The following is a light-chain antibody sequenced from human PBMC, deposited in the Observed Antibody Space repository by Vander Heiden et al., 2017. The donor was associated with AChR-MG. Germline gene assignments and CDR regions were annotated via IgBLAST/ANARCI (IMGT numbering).Light chain of an antibody. CDR1: QGVSRY. CDR2: AAS. J-gene: IGKJ3*01. Sequence: DIQLTQSPSFLSASVGDRVTISCRASQGVSRYLAWYQQKPGKAPKLLIYAASTLQSGVPSRFSGSGSGTEFTLTISSLQPEDFATYFCQQLKSYPGVTFGHGTRVDIK. V-gene: IGKV1-9*01. CDR3: QQLKSYPGVT.